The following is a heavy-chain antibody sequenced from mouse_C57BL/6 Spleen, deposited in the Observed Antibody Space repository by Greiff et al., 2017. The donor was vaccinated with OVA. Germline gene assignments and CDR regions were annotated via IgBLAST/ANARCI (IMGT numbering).Heavy chain of an antibody. CDR2: ISSGGSYT. Sequence: EVMLVESGGDLVKPGGSLKLSCAASGFTFSSYGMSWVRQTPDKRLEWVATISSGGSYTYYPDSVKGRFTISRDNAKNTLYLQMSSLKSEDTAMYYCAREVVATGYFDYWGQGATLTVSS. CDR3: AREVVATGYFDY. V-gene: IGHV5-6*01. CDR1: GFTFSSYG. J-gene: IGHJ2*01. D-gene: IGHD1-1*01.